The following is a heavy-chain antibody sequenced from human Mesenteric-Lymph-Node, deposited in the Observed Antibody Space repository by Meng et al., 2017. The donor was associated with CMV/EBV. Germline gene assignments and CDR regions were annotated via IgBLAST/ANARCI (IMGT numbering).Heavy chain of an antibody. CDR2: INPNRGGT. Sequence: SCDAYGYTLTAYLMHWVRQAPGQGLEWMGWINPNRGGTNFAQKFQGRVTMTRDTSISTAYIELKSLRSDDTAVYYCARDHGDYFDSWGQGTLVTVSS. D-gene: IGHD3-10*01. CDR1: GYTLTAYL. V-gene: IGHV1-2*02. CDR3: ARDHGDYFDS. J-gene: IGHJ4*02.